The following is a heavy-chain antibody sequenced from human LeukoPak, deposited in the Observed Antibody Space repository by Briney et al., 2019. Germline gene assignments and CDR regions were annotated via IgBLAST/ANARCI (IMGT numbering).Heavy chain of an antibody. CDR3: VKDRSIAVAFYYYYGMDV. D-gene: IGHD6-19*01. J-gene: IGHJ6*02. CDR2: ISSNGGST. V-gene: IGHV3-64D*09. Sequence: GGALRLSCSASGFTFSSYAMHWVRQAPGKGLEYVSAISSNGGSTYYADSVKGRFTISRDNSKNTLYLQMSSLRAEDTAVYYCVKDRSIAVAFYYYYGMDVWGQGTTVTAS. CDR1: GFTFSSYA.